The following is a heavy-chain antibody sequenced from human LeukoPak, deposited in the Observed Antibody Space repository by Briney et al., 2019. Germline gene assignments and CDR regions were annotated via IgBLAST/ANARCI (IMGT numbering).Heavy chain of an antibody. V-gene: IGHV3-30*18. CDR3: AKGRLPTDY. CDR2: ISYDGSNK. CDR1: GFTFSSYG. J-gene: IGHJ4*02. Sequence: GGSLRLSCAVSGFTFSSYGMHWVRQAPGKGLEWVAVISYDGSNKYYADSVKGRFTISRDKSKNTLYLQMNGLRAEDTAVYYCAKGRLPTDYWGQGTLVTVSS.